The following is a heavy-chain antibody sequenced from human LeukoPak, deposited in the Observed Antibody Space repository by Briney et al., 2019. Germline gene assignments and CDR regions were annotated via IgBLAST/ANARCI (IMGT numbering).Heavy chain of an antibody. V-gene: IGHV4-59*01. CDR3: ASGCDFWSGQQFDY. CDR2: IHYSGST. D-gene: IGHD3-3*01. J-gene: IGHJ4*02. CDR1: GGSISNSY. Sequence: SETLSLTCTVSGGSISNSYWSWIRQPPGKGLEWTGYIHYSGSTNYNPSLKSRVTMSVDTSKNQFSLKLSSVTAADTAVYYCASGCDFWSGQQFDYWGQGTLVTVSS.